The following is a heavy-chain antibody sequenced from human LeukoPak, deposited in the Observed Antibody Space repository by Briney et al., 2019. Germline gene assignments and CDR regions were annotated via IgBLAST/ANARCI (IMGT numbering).Heavy chain of an antibody. V-gene: IGHV1-46*01. Sequence: GASVKIACKSFGFTFTNYLSHWVRQAPGQGLEWVGRIAPSVDTTNYAQKFRGRVTMTRDTSTSTVYMELSSLRSDDTAIYYCVREESGGYFDYWGQGTLVTVSS. CDR1: GFTFTNYL. CDR3: VREESGGYFDY. J-gene: IGHJ4*02. CDR2: IAPSVDTT. D-gene: IGHD2-8*02.